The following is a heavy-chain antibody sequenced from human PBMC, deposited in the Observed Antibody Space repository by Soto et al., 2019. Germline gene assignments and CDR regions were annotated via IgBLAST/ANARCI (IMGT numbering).Heavy chain of an antibody. CDR1: GFSLSTTGVG. V-gene: IGHV2-5*02. J-gene: IGHJ4*02. D-gene: IGHD4-17*01. CDR3: AHFSGYGDHIDS. Sequence: QITLKESGPTLVKPTQTLTLTCSFSGFSLSTTGVGVGWIRQPPGKALECLALIYWDDDRRFSPSLKSRLTITKDTSKNQVVLTMTNMDHVDTATYYCAHFSGYGDHIDSWGQGTLVTVSS. CDR2: IYWDDDR.